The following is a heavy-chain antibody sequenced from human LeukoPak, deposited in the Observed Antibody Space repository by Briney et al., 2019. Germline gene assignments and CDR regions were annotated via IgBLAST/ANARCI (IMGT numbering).Heavy chain of an antibody. CDR1: GFAFNNSW. Sequence: GGSLRLSCAASGFAFNNSWMNWVRQAPGKGLEWMASITPDSSDTYYVDSVEGRFAISRDNAKNSLYLEMSSLRAEDTAVYFCARDSDYWRFDYWGQGTRVTVSS. J-gene: IGHJ4*02. CDR2: ITPDSSDT. V-gene: IGHV3-7*03. D-gene: IGHD6-25*01. CDR3: ARDSDYWRFDY.